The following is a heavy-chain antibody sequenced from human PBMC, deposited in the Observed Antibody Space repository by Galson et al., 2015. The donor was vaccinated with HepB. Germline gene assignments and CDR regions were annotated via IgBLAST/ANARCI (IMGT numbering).Heavy chain of an antibody. CDR3: ARGSSSSPRAALAFYYIDV. CDR1: GGTLSSYV. V-gene: IGHV1-69*01. CDR2: ISPIFGTA. Sequence: SGAEVKVSCKTSGGTLSSYVFSWVRQAPGQGLEWMGGISPIFGTANYTQKFQGRVTITADDFTNIVYMELSSLTSEDTAVYYRARGSSSSPRAALAFYYIDVWGTGTTVTVSS. D-gene: IGHD6-13*01. J-gene: IGHJ6*03.